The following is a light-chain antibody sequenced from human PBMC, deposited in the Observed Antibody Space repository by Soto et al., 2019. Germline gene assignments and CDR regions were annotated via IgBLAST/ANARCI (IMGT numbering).Light chain of an antibody. CDR2: NTY. CDR1: NSNIGSNT. CDR3: AAWDDSLNHGV. J-gene: IGLJ2*01. V-gene: IGLV1-44*01. Sequence: QSVLTQPPSASGTPGQSGTISFSGSNSNIGSNTVNWYQHLPGTAPKLLIYNTYRRPSGVPDRFSASKSGTSASLAISGLQSEDEADYYCAAWDDSLNHGVFGGGTKVTVL.